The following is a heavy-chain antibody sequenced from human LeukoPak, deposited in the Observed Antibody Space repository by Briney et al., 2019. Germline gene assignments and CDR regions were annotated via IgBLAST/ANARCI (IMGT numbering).Heavy chain of an antibody. Sequence: ASVKVSYKASGHTFTSYGISWVRQAPGQGLEWMGWISAYNGNTNYAQKLQGRVTMTTDTSTSTAYMELRSLRSDDTAVYYCAREGIFGVVIISTYYYYGMDVWGQGTTVTVSS. D-gene: IGHD3-3*01. J-gene: IGHJ6*02. CDR2: ISAYNGNT. V-gene: IGHV1-18*01. CDR3: AREGIFGVVIISTYYYYGMDV. CDR1: GHTFTSYG.